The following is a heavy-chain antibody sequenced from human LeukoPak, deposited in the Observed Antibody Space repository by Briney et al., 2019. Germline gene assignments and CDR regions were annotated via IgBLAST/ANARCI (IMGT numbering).Heavy chain of an antibody. CDR2: IYSGGST. J-gene: IGHJ4*02. CDR1: GFTFSSYS. CDR3: ATSGYDSPFDY. D-gene: IGHD5-12*01. V-gene: IGHV3-53*01. Sequence: GGSLRLSCAASGFTFSSYSMNWVRQAPGKGLEWVSVIYSGGSTYYADSVKGRFTISRDNSKNTLYLQMNSLRAEDTAVYYCATSGYDSPFDYWGQGTLVTVSS.